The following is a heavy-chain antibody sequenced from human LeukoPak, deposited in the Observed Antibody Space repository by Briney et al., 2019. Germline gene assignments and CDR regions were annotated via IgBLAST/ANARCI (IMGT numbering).Heavy chain of an antibody. CDR2: INWNGGST. Sequence: GGVLRLSCAASGFTFDDYGMSWVRQAPGKGLEWVSGINWNGGSTGYADSVKGRFTISRDNAKNSLYLQMNSLRAEDTALYHCARDKAYSGSYYNEDAFDIWGQGTMVTVSS. V-gene: IGHV3-20*01. CDR1: GFTFDDYG. CDR3: ARDKAYSGSYYNEDAFDI. J-gene: IGHJ3*02. D-gene: IGHD1-26*01.